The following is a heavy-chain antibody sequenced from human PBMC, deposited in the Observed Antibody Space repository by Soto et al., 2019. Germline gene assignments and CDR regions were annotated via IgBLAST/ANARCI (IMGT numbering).Heavy chain of an antibody. J-gene: IGHJ4*02. CDR1: NGSISGFY. V-gene: IGHV4-59*12. Sequence: LSLTCSVSNGSISGFYCTWIRHPPGKILEWIGYIHYSGRTDYNPSLTSRATMSVDTSKNQFSLNLKSITAADTAVYYCVRVGVGIGNHFDSWGRGTLVTVSS. CDR2: IHYSGRT. D-gene: IGHD1-26*01. CDR3: VRVGVGIGNHFDS.